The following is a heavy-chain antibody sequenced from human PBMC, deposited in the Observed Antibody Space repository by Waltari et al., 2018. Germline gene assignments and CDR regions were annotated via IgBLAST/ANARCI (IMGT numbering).Heavy chain of an antibody. V-gene: IGHV1-8*03. Sequence: QVQLVQSGAEVKKPGASVKVSCKASGYTFTSYDINWVRQATGQGLEWMGWRNPNRGNTGYAQKFQGRVTITRNTSISTAYMELSSLRSEDTAVYYCARGQGYYDILTGYWSWFDPWGQGTLVTVSS. CDR1: GYTFTSYD. CDR2: RNPNRGNT. CDR3: ARGQGYYDILTGYWSWFDP. J-gene: IGHJ5*02. D-gene: IGHD3-9*01.